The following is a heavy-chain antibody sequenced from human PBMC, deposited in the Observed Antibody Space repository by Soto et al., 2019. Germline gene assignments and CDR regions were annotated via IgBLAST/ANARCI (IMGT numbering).Heavy chain of an antibody. J-gene: IGHJ1*01. V-gene: IGHV3-30-3*01. CDR1: GFTFSSYS. CDR3: ARVWFCGADCYSGIDH. Sequence: VQLVESGGGIIQPGRSLKLSCAASGFTFSSYSFHWVRQAPGKGLESVALISHDGTNEHYADSVKGRFPIYRADSKKMLYLQVSSLRPEDTAVYYCARVWFCGADCYSGIDHWGQGTRVAVSS. D-gene: IGHD2-21*02. CDR2: ISHDGTNE.